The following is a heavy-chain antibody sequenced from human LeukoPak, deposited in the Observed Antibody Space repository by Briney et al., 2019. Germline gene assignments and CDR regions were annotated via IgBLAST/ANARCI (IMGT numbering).Heavy chain of an antibody. D-gene: IGHD5-12*01. CDR2: IYYSGST. V-gene: IGHV4-59*01. CDR1: GGSISSYY. Sequence: SETLSLTCTVSGGSISSYYWSWIRQPPGKGLEWIGYIYYSGSTNYSPSLKSRVTISVDTSKNQFSLKLSSVTAADTAVYYCATLVASRGRYYFDYWGQGTLVAVSS. CDR3: ATLVASRGRYYFDY. J-gene: IGHJ4*02.